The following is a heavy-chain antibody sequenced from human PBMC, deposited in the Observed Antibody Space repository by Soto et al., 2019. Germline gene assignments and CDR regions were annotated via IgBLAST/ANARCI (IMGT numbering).Heavy chain of an antibody. D-gene: IGHD3-9*01. V-gene: IGHV5-51*01. CDR1: GYSFTSYW. Sequence: PGESLKISCKGSGYSFTSYWIGWVRQMPGKGLERMGIIYPGDSDTRYSPSFQGQVTISADKSISTAYLQWSSLKASDTAMYYCARHVRNPPYYDILTGYQYYYYMDVWGKGTTVTVSS. J-gene: IGHJ6*03. CDR3: ARHVRNPPYYDILTGYQYYYYMDV. CDR2: IYPGDSDT.